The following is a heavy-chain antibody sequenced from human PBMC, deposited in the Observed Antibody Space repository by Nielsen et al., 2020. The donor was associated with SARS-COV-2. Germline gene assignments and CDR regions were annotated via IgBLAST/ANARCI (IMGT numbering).Heavy chain of an antibody. CDR2: ISAYNGNT. J-gene: IGHJ5*02. D-gene: IGHD1-26*01. V-gene: IGHV1-18*01. Sequence: ASVKVSCKASGYTFTSYGISWVRQAPGQGLEWMGWISAYNGNTNYAQKLQGRVTMTTDTSTSTAYMELRSLRSDDTAVYYCARDAGSGSHYNWFDPWGQGTLVTVSS. CDR1: GYTFTSYG. CDR3: ARDAGSGSHYNWFDP.